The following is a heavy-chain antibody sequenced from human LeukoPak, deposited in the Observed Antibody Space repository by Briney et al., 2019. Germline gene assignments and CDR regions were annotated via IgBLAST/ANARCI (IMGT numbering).Heavy chain of an antibody. CDR2: INYSGIT. CDR3: ARVDIAVVPSTTFDC. V-gene: IGHV4-38-2*02. Sequence: SETLSLTCTVSGYSIISGYYWGWIRQPPGKGLEWIGSINYSGITYHNPSLKSRVTISVDTSKNQFSVRLRSVTAADTAVYYCARVDIAVVPSTTFDCWGQGTLVTVSS. CDR1: GYSIISGYY. D-gene: IGHD2-2*01. J-gene: IGHJ4*02.